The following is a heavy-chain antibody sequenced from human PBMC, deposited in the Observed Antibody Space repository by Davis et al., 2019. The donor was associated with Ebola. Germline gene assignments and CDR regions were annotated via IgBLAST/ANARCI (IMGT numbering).Heavy chain of an antibody. V-gene: IGHV4-4*07. CDR1: GGSISSYY. Sequence: ESLKISCTVSGGSISSYYWSWIRQPAGKGLEWIGRIYTSGSTNYNPSLKSRVTISVDTSKNQFSLKLSSVTAADTAVYYCARVTDFWSGYTIDYWGQGTLVTVSS. J-gene: IGHJ4*02. D-gene: IGHD3-3*01. CDR2: IYTSGST. CDR3: ARVTDFWSGYTIDY.